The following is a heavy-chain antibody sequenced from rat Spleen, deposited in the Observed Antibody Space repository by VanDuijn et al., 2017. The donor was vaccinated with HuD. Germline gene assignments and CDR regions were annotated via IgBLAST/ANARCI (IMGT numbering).Heavy chain of an antibody. CDR1: GFSLTSYH. D-gene: IGHD1-12*03. CDR2: IWGNGNT. Sequence: QVQLKESGPGLVQPSQTLSLTCTVSGFSLTSYHVHWVRQPPGKGLEWMGVIWGNGNTHYNSALKSRLSISRDTSKSQVFLKLNSLQTDDTATYYCASDGGELGYWGQGASVTVSS. V-gene: IGHV2-13*01. J-gene: IGHJ4*01. CDR3: ASDGGELGY.